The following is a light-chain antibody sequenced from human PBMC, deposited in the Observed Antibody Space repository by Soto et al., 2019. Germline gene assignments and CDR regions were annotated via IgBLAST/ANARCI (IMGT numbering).Light chain of an antibody. J-gene: IGKJ1*01. CDR3: QQGNTWPWT. Sequence: TQTTSSLSASVGDRVTITCRASQGISNYLAWYQQKLGQAPRLLIYGASDRATGIPGRFSGSGSGTDFTLIISSLEPEDFAFYYCQQGNTWPWTFGQGTKVDI. CDR2: GAS. V-gene: IGKV3D-11*01. CDR1: QGISNY.